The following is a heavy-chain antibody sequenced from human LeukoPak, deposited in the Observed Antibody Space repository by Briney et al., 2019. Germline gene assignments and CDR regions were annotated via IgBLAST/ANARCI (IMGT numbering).Heavy chain of an antibody. Sequence: SETLSLTCTVSGGTISRNYWSWIRQPPGKGLEWIAYIDYSGNTNYNPSLKSRLTISLDASKNQFSLNLSSVTAADTAVYYCARDRRRELLHAFDIWGQGTMITVSS. CDR1: GGTISRNY. J-gene: IGHJ3*02. D-gene: IGHD1-26*01. V-gene: IGHV4-59*01. CDR2: IDYSGNT. CDR3: ARDRRRELLHAFDI.